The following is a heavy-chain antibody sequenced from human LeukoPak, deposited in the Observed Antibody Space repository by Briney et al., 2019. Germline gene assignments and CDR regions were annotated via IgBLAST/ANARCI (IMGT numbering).Heavy chain of an antibody. J-gene: IGHJ6*04. CDR3: AELGITMIGGV. CDR1: GFNFRIYW. D-gene: IGHD3-10*02. V-gene: IGHV3-7*01. Sequence: GGSLRLSCAASGFNFRIYWMSWVRQAPGKGLEWVANIKQDGNEKYYMDSVKGRFTISRDNAKNSLYLQMNSLRAEDTAVYYCAELGITMIGGVWGKGSTVTISS. CDR2: IKQDGNEK.